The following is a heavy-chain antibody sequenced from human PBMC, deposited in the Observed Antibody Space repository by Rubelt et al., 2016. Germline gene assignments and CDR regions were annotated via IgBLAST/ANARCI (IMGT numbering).Heavy chain of an antibody. J-gene: IGHJ3*02. V-gene: IGHV1-18*01. CDR1: GYTFSKYG. CDR2: ISVNSGDT. CDR3: ARATNWNYAFDI. Sequence: QVQLVQSGAEVKKSGASVKVSCKASGYTFSKYGISWVRQAPGQGLEWMGWISVNSGDTKYAQKLQGRVTMTTDTSTSTAYMELTSLRSDDTAVYSGARATNWNYAFDIWGQGTMVTVSS. D-gene: IGHD1-7*01.